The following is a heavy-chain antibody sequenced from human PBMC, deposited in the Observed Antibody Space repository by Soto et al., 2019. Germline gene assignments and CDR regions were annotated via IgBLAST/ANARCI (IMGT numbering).Heavy chain of an antibody. CDR1: GFTFSSYA. CDR2: ISGSGGST. Sequence: EGSLRLSCAASGFTFSSYAMSWVRQAPGKGLEWVSAISGSGGSTYYADSVKGRFTISRDNSKNTLYLQMNSLRAEDTAVYYCAKELWFGELSDHYGMDVWGQGTTVTVSS. V-gene: IGHV3-23*01. CDR3: AKELWFGELSDHYGMDV. J-gene: IGHJ6*02. D-gene: IGHD3-10*01.